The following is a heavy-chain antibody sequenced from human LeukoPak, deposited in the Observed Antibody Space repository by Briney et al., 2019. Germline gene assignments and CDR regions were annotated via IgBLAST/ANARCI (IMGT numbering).Heavy chain of an antibody. CDR1: GFTFSSYG. Sequence: GGSLRLSCAASGFTFSSYGMHWVRQAPGKGLEWVSAISGSGGSTYYADSVKGRFTISRDNSKNTLYLQMNSLRAEDTAVYYCAKTSGRVYYFDYWGQGTLVTVSS. CDR3: AKTSGRVYYFDY. V-gene: IGHV3-23*01. J-gene: IGHJ4*02. CDR2: ISGSGGST. D-gene: IGHD2-15*01.